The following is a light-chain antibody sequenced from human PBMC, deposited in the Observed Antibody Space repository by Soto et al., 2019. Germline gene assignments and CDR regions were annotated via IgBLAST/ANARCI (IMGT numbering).Light chain of an antibody. CDR1: SSDVGGYNY. J-gene: IGLJ3*02. Sequence: QSALTQPASVSGSPGQSITISCTGTSSDVGGYNYVSWYQHHPGKAPKLMIYDVTNRPSGVSNRFSGSKSGNTASLTISGLQAEDEADYYCTSYTTSSPYLVLGGGTKLT. CDR3: TSYTTSSPYLV. CDR2: DVT. V-gene: IGLV2-14*03.